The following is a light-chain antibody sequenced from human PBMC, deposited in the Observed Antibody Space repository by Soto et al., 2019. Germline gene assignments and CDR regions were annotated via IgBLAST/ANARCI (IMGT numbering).Light chain of an antibody. CDR3: QQRSNWPPEIT. CDR1: QSISIY. CDR2: DVF. J-gene: IGKJ5*01. Sequence: EILLTQSPATLSLSPGERATLSCIASQSISIYLAWYQQKPGQAPRLLIYDVFNRATGIPARFSGSGSGTDFTLTISSLEPEDFAVYYCQQRSNWPPEITFGQGTRLEIK. V-gene: IGKV3-11*01.